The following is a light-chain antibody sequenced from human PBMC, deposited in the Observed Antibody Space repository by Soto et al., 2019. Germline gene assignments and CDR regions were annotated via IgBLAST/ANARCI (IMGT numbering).Light chain of an antibody. CDR1: SSDVGAYNY. J-gene: IGLJ2*01. Sequence: QSVLTQPASVSGSPGQSITISCTGSSSDVGAYNYVSWYQQHPGKAPRLMIYEVTNRPSGVSNRFSGSKSGNTASLTISGLRAEDEADYYCSSYTSSSTLVVFGGGTKVTVL. CDR3: SSYTSSSTLVV. V-gene: IGLV2-14*01. CDR2: EVT.